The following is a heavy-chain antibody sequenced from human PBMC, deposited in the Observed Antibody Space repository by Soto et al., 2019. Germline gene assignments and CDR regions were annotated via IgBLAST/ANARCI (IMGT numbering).Heavy chain of an antibody. CDR3: AKGPGGEVGYHPYFDV. V-gene: IGHV3-23*01. Sequence: GGSLRLSCAASGFTFSSYAMSWVRQPPGKGLEWVSAISGSGDSTYYADSVKGRFTISRDKSKNTLYLQMNSLRAEDTAVYYCAKGPGGEVGYHPYFDVWGQGTLVTVSS. CDR2: ISGSGDST. D-gene: IGHD5-12*01. J-gene: IGHJ4*02. CDR1: GFTFSSYA.